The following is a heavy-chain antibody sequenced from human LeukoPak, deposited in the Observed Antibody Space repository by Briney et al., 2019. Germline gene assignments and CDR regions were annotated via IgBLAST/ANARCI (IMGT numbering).Heavy chain of an antibody. J-gene: IGHJ4*02. CDR2: IYYSGST. D-gene: IGHD5-24*01. CDR3: ARLMATYYYFDY. V-gene: IGHV4-39*01. CDR1: GGSISSSSYY. Sequence: SETLSLTCTGSGGSISSSSYYWGWIRQPPGKGLEWIGSIYYSGSTYYNPSLKSRVTISVDTSKNQFSLKLSSVTAADTAVYYCARLMATYYYFDYWGQGTLVTVSS.